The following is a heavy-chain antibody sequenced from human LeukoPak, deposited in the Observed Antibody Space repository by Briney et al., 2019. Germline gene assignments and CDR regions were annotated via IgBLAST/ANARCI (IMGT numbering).Heavy chain of an antibody. V-gene: IGHV1-46*01. CDR1: GYTITSKY. D-gene: IGHD3-22*01. CDR2: INPSGGST. CDR3: ARDLKDDTSGYYYFDY. Sequence: GASVKVSCKASGYTITSKYIHWVRQAPGQGLEWMGVINPSGGSTSYAQKFQARVTMTRDMSTSTVYMELSSLRSEDTAVYYCARDLKDDTSGYYYFDYWGQGTLVTVSS. J-gene: IGHJ4*02.